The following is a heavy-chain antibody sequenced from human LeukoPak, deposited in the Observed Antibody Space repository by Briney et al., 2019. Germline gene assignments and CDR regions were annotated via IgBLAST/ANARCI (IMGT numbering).Heavy chain of an antibody. CDR3: ARVPPVGGTKVYWFDP. D-gene: IGHD1-26*01. Sequence: EASVKVSCKAPGYTFNSYGISWVRQAPGQGLEWMGWISAYNGNTNYAQKLQGRVTMTTDTSTSTAYMELRSLRSDDTAVYYCARVPPVGGTKVYWFDPWGQGTLVTVSS. J-gene: IGHJ5*02. V-gene: IGHV1-18*01. CDR2: ISAYNGNT. CDR1: GYTFNSYG.